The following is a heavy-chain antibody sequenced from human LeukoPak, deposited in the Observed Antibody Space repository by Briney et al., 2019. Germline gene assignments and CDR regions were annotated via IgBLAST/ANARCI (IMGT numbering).Heavy chain of an antibody. J-gene: IGHJ6*02. CDR2: ISAYNGNT. D-gene: IGHD2-2*01. CDR3: ARDGYCSSTSCYFDYYYGMDV. V-gene: IGHV1-18*01. CDR1: GYTFTSYG. Sequence: ASVKVSCKASGYTFTSYGISWVRQAPGQGLEWMGWISAYNGNTNYAQKLQGRVTMTTDTSTSTAYMELRSLRSDDTAVYYCARDGYCSSTSCYFDYYYGMDVWGQGTLVTVSS.